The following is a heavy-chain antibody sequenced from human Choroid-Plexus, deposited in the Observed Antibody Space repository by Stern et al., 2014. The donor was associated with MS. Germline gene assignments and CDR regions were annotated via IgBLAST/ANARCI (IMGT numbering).Heavy chain of an antibody. CDR2: VSYDGSNK. J-gene: IGHJ5*02. CDR3: AKDRQYLTYFFDH. D-gene: IGHD2/OR15-2a*01. V-gene: IGHV3-30*18. CDR1: GFTLGSCA. Sequence: EQLAEYGGGVVQPGRPLRLSCVASGFTLGSCAMHWVRQAPGKGLEWAAGVSYDGSNKYYADSVKGRFTISRDNSQNTLYMQMSSLRPEDTAVYYCAKDRQYLTYFFDHWGQGSLVTVSS.